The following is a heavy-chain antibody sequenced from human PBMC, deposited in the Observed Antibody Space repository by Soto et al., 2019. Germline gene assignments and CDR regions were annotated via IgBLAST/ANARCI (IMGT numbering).Heavy chain of an antibody. CDR3: AKDRSITIFGVVIISAFDI. J-gene: IGHJ3*02. V-gene: IGHV3-23*01. D-gene: IGHD3-3*01. CDR2: LGGSGGST. CDR1: GFTFSSYA. Sequence: GGSLRLSCAASGFTFSSYAMSWVRQAPGKGLEWVSALGGSGGSTYYADSVRGRFTISRDNSKNTLYLQMNGLRAEDTAVYYCAKDRSITIFGVVIISAFDIWGQGTVVTVSS.